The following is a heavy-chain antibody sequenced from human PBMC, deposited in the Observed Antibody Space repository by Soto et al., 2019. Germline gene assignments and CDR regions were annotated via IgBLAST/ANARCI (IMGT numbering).Heavy chain of an antibody. V-gene: IGHV3-30-3*01. CDR2: ISYDGSNK. Sequence: QVQLVESGGGVVQPGRSLRLSCAASGFTFSSYAMHWVRQAPGKGLEWVAVISYDGSNKYYADSVKGRFTISRDNSKNTLYLQMNSLRAEDTAVYYCARGKDSSGWSPKNWFDPWGQGTLVTVSS. J-gene: IGHJ5*02. CDR1: GFTFSSYA. CDR3: ARGKDSSGWSPKNWFDP. D-gene: IGHD6-19*01.